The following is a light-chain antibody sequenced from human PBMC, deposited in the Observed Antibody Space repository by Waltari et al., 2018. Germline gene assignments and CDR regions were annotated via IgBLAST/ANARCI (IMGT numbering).Light chain of an antibody. CDR1: HSLLHSNGYNY. J-gene: IGKJ2*01. CDR3: MQALIAPYT. Sequence: DIVMTQSPLSVPVTPGESASISCRSSHSLLHSNGYNYFDWYLQKPGQSPQLLIYLGSHRASGVPDRFSGSGSDTDFTLKISSVEAEDVGVYYCMQALIAPYTFGQGTKLEIK. V-gene: IGKV2-28*01. CDR2: LGS.